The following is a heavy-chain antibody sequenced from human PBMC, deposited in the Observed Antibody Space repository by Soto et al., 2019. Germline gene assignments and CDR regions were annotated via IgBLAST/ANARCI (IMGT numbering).Heavy chain of an antibody. CDR1: GYTFTSYG. CDR3: ARDSGYGSGASVNHYLDY. D-gene: IGHD3-10*01. J-gene: IGHJ4*01. Sequence: ASVKVSCKASGYTFTSYGISWVRQAPGQGLEWMGWISAYNGNTNYAQKLQGRVTMTTDTSTRTAYMGLRSLRAEDTAVYYCARDSGYGSGASVNHYLDYWGHGTLVTVSS. CDR2: ISAYNGNT. V-gene: IGHV1-18*01.